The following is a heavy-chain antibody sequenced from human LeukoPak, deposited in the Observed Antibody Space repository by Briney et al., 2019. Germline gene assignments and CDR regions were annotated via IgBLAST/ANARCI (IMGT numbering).Heavy chain of an antibody. Sequence: ASVKVSCKASGYTFTSYDIYCVPEATGQGLEWMGWMNPNSGNTGYAQRFQGRVTMTRSTSISTAYMELSSLTSDDTAVYYFARRFVRTRKINDYWGQGTLVTVSS. CDR3: ARRFVRTRKINDY. D-gene: IGHD1-14*01. V-gene: IGHV1-8*01. CDR2: MNPNSGNT. J-gene: IGHJ4*02. CDR1: GYTFTSYD.